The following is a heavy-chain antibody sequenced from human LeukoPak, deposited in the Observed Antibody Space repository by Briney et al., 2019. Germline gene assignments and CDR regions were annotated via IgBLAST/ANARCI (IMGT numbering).Heavy chain of an antibody. Sequence: SSETLSLTCAVYGGSFSGYYWSWIRQPPGKGLEWIGEINHSGSTNYNPSLKSRVTILVDTSKNQFSLKLSSVTAADTAVYYCARGNQLLIDYWGQGTLVTVSS. D-gene: IGHD2-2*01. CDR2: INHSGST. CDR3: ARGNQLLIDY. V-gene: IGHV4-34*01. J-gene: IGHJ4*02. CDR1: GGSFSGYY.